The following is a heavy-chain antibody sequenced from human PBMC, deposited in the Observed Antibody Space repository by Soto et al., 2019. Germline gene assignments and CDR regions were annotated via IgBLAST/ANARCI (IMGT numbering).Heavy chain of an antibody. D-gene: IGHD2-8*02. J-gene: IGHJ4*02. CDR2: ISYSGST. Sequence: SETLSLTCTVSGGSISSHYWRWIRQPPGKGLEWIGYISYSGSTHYNPSLKGRVSMSVDTSKNQFSLKVTSITAADTAVYYCARDAPGQSYFDYWGQGTLVTVSS. CDR1: GGSISSHY. V-gene: IGHV4-59*11. CDR3: ARDAPGQSYFDY.